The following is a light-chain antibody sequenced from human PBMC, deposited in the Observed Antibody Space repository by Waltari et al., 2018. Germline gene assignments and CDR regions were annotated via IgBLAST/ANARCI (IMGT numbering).Light chain of an antibody. CDR2: RNN. V-gene: IGLV1-44*01. CDR3: ATWDDSVNGLL. J-gene: IGLJ2*01. CDR1: GSNIGINA. Sequence: QSVLTQPPSASGTPGQRITISCSGSGSNIGINAVTWYQQVPGTAPRLLIYRNNQRPSGGPDRFSASKSGTSAALAISGLQSEDEGDYYCATWDDSVNGLLFGGGTELTV.